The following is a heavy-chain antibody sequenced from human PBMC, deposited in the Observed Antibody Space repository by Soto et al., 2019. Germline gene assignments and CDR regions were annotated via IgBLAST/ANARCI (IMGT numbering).Heavy chain of an antibody. D-gene: IGHD2-15*01. CDR3: ARGTVVTHFDY. V-gene: IGHV1-18*01. J-gene: IGHJ4*02. Sequence: GASVKVSCKASGYTFTSYGISWVRQAPGQGLEWMGWINASNGNTKYSQKFQGRVTITRDTSASTAYMELSSLRSEDTAVYYCARGTVVTHFDYWGQGTLVTVSS. CDR1: GYTFTSYG. CDR2: INASNGNT.